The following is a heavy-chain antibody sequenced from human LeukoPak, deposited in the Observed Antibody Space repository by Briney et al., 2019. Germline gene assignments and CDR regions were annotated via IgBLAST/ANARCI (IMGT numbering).Heavy chain of an antibody. V-gene: IGHV4-4*02. J-gene: IGHJ4*02. D-gene: IGHD1-26*01. CDR1: GGSISSSNW. CDR2: IYHSGST. CDR3: ARVGRVSSGSYFDY. Sequence: SETLSLTCAVSGGSISSSNWWSWVRQPPGKGLEWIGEIYHSGSTNYNPSLKSRVTISVDKSKNQFSLKLSSVTAADTAVYYCARVGRVSSGSYFDYWGQGTLVTVSS.